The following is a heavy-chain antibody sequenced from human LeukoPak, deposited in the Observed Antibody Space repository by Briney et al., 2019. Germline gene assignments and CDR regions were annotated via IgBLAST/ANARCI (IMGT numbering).Heavy chain of an antibody. CDR2: ISWNRGSI. CDR3: AKAGTYYDFWRYMDV. V-gene: IGHV3-9*03. CDR1: GYTFDAYD. Sequence: GGSLRLSCAASGYTFDAYDMHGVRQAPGEGLEWVSGISWNRGSIGYADSVKGRFTISRDNDKSSLYLQMNSLRAEEMALYYCAKAGTYYDFWRYMDVWGKGTTVTVSS. D-gene: IGHD3-3*01. J-gene: IGHJ6*03.